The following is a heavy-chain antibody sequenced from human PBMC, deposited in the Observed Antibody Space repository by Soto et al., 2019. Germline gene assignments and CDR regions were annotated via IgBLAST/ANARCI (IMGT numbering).Heavy chain of an antibody. D-gene: IGHD2-8*02. Sequence: EVQLLESGGGLVQPGGSLRLSCAASGFTFRSHAMSWVRQAPGKGLEWVSGVTESGGTTYYADSVKGRFTISRDNPKNTLYLQMYSLRVEDTAIYYCAKVFIDGDYWDYFDYWGLGALVTVSS. CDR3: AKVFIDGDYWDYFDY. J-gene: IGHJ4*02. CDR2: VTESGGTT. CDR1: GFTFRSHA. V-gene: IGHV3-23*01.